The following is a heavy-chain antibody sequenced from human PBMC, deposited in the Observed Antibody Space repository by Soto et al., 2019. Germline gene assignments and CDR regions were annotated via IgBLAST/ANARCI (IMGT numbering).Heavy chain of an antibody. D-gene: IGHD3-3*02. J-gene: IGHJ5*02. V-gene: IGHV1-2*04. CDR3: ARGGIAFRPTSWFDP. Sequence: QVQLVQSGAEVKKPGASVKVSCKTSGYTFSDYYNHWVRQAPGQGLEWMGWVNSKTGGTKFAQKFQGWVTMTRDTSTRTAHMELSRLRSGDTAVYYCARGGIAFRPTSWFDPWGQGTLVTVSS. CDR2: VNSKTGGT. CDR1: GYTFSDYY.